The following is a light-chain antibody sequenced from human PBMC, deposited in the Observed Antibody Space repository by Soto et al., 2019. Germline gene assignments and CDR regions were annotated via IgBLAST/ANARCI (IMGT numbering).Light chain of an antibody. V-gene: IGKV1-12*01. CDR2: AAS. CDR1: PGISSW. J-gene: IGKJ5*01. Sequence: DIQMTQSPSSVSASVGDRVTITCRASPGISSWLAWYQQKPGKAPKLLIYAASSLQSGVPSRFSGSGSGTYFTLTLSSLQPEDFATYSCQQANSFPITFGQGTRLEIK. CDR3: QQANSFPIT.